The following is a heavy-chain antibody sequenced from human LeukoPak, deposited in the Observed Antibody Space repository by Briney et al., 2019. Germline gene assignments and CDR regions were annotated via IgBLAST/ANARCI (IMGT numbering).Heavy chain of an antibody. CDR3: ARGHYYDSSGYYGGYYYYGMDV. D-gene: IGHD3-22*01. J-gene: IGHJ6*02. V-gene: IGHV1-58*02. Sequence: GASVKVSCKASGFTFTSSAMQWVRQARGQRLEWIGWIVVGSGNTNYAQKFQERVTITRDMSTSTAYMELSSLRSEDTAVYYCARGHYYDSSGYYGGYYYYGMDVWGQGTTVTVSS. CDR1: GFTFTSSA. CDR2: IVVGSGNT.